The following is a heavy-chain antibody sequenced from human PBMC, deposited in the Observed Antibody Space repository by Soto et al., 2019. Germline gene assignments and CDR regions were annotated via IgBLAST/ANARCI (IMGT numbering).Heavy chain of an antibody. V-gene: IGHV3-9*01. Sequence: TGGSLRLSCAASGFTFDRSGMHWVRQVTGKGLEWVSGITAKSGNLGYAESVKGRFVISRDNARNSLYLQMNSLRVEDTAFYYCARVMCGDCSSYYYYSMDVWGQGTTVTVSS. D-gene: IGHD2-21*02. J-gene: IGHJ6*02. CDR1: GFTFDRSG. CDR2: ITAKSGNL. CDR3: ARVMCGDCSSYYYYSMDV.